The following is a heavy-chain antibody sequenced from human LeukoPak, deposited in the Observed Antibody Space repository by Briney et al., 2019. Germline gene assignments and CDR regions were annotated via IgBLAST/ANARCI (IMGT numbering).Heavy chain of an antibody. V-gene: IGHV4-59*11. D-gene: IGHD4-17*01. CDR1: GGSISSHY. Sequence: KPSETLSLTCTVSGGSISSHYWSWIRQPPGKGLEWIGYIYYSGSTYYNPSLRSRVTISVDTSKNQFSLKLTSVTAADTAVYYCARALTSATRYFDLWGRGTLVTVSS. CDR2: IYYSGST. J-gene: IGHJ2*01. CDR3: ARALTSATRYFDL.